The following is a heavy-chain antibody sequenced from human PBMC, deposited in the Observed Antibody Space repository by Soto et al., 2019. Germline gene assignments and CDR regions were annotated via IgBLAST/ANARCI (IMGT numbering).Heavy chain of an antibody. J-gene: IGHJ4*02. V-gene: IGHV4-59*01. CDR3: ARGPFLYFDY. Sequence: SETLSLTCTVSGGSISSYYWSWIRQPPGKGLEWIGYIYYSGSTNYNPSLKSRVTISVDTSKNQFSLKLSSVTAADTAVYYCARGPFLYFDYWGQGTLVTVSS. CDR1: GGSISSYY. CDR2: IYYSGST.